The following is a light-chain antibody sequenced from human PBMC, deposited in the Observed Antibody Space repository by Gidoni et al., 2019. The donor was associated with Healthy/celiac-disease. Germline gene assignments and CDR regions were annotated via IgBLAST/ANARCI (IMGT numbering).Light chain of an antibody. V-gene: IGKV3-11*01. CDR1: QSVSSY. J-gene: IGKJ5*01. CDR3: QQRSNWPRPIT. CDR2: DAS. Sequence: EIVLTQSPATLSLSPGERATLSCRASQSVSSYLALYQQKPGPAPRLLIYDASNRATGIPARFSGSGSGTDFTLTISSLEPEDFAVYYCQQRSNWPRPITFGQGTRLEIK.